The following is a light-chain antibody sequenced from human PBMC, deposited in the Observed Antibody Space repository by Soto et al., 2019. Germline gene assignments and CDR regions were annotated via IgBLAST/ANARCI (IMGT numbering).Light chain of an antibody. V-gene: IGKV3-20*01. Sequence: EILMTQSPASLSLSPGERATLSCRASQTVSTNYLAWYQQKPGQAPRLLIYGASKRATGIPDRFSGSGSGTDFTLTISRLEPEDFAVYCCQQYGSSPRTFGQGTKVDIK. CDR3: QQYGSSPRT. J-gene: IGKJ1*01. CDR1: QTVSTNY. CDR2: GAS.